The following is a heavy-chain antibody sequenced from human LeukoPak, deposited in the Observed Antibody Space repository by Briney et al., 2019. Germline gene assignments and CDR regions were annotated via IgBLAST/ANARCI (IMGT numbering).Heavy chain of an antibody. CDR3: ARDSSYGSGSFIDY. Sequence: GGSLRLSCAASGFTFSSYGMHWVRQAPGKGLEWVAVIWYDGSNKYYADSVKGRFTISRDNSKNTLYLQMNSLRAEDTAAYYCARDSSYGSGSFIDYWGQGTLVTVSS. CDR2: IWYDGSNK. CDR1: GFTFSSYG. V-gene: IGHV3-33*01. D-gene: IGHD3-10*01. J-gene: IGHJ4*02.